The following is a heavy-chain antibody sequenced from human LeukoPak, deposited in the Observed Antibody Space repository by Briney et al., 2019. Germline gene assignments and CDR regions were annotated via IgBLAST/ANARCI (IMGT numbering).Heavy chain of an antibody. Sequence: SVKVSCKASGGTFSSYAISWVRQAPGQGLEWMGGIIPIFGTANYAQKFQGRVTITADESTSTACMELSSLRSEDTAVYYCATLVPAARWFDPWGQGTLVTVSS. D-gene: IGHD2-2*01. J-gene: IGHJ5*02. CDR1: GGTFSSYA. CDR2: IIPIFGTA. CDR3: ATLVPAARWFDP. V-gene: IGHV1-69*01.